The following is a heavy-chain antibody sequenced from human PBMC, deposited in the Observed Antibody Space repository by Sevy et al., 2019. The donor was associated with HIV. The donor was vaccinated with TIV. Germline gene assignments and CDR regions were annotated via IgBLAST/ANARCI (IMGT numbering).Heavy chain of an antibody. Sequence: GGSLRLSCVASGFIFNNAWMNWVRQAPGKGLEWVGRIKSNIDGGTTDYAAPVGGRFTILRDDSKNTRYWEMNSLKTEDTAVYYCTTTSPFTAQGRAVLASRRYYFYGMDVWGQGTTVTVSS. CDR3: TTTSPFTAQGRAVLASRRYYFYGMDV. J-gene: IGHJ6*02. D-gene: IGHD6-6*01. V-gene: IGHV3-15*07. CDR2: IKSNIDGGTT. CDR1: GFIFNNAW.